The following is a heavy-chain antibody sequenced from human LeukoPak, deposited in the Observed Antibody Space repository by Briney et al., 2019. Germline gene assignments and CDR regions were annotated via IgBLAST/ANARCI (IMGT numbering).Heavy chain of an antibody. D-gene: IGHD3-22*01. Sequence: PSETVSLTCTVSGGSISSSSYYWGWIRQPPGKGLEWIGSIYYSGSTYYNPSLKSRVTISADTSKNQFSLKLSSVTAADTAVYYCARGPSRREVSITTRRANYYFDYWGQGTLVTVSS. V-gene: IGHV4-39*07. CDR1: GGSISSSSYY. CDR3: ARGPSRREVSITTRRANYYFDY. J-gene: IGHJ4*02. CDR2: IYYSGST.